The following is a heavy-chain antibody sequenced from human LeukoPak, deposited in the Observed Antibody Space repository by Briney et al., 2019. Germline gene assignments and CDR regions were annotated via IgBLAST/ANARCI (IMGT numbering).Heavy chain of an antibody. CDR2: IYYSGST. V-gene: IGHV4-39*01. D-gene: IGHD1-26*01. CDR3: ARHEYSGSYYGLSWFDP. J-gene: IGHJ5*02. CDR1: GGSISSSGYY. Sequence: SETLSLTCTVSGGSISSSGYYWGWIRQPPEKGLEWIASIYYSGSTYYNPSLKSRVTISVDTSKNQLSLKLSSLTAADTAVYYCARHEYSGSYYGLSWFDPWGQGTLVTVSS.